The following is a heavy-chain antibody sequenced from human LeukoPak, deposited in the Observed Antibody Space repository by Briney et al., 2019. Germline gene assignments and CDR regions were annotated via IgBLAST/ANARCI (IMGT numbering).Heavy chain of an antibody. V-gene: IGHV3-15*01. J-gene: IGHJ6*02. CDR1: GFTFSNAW. CDR2: IKSKTDGGTT. CDR3: TTAGTGDPDYYYYGMDV. D-gene: IGHD7-27*01. Sequence: GGSLRLSCAASGFTFSNAWMSWVRQAPGKGLEWVGRIKSKTDGGTTDYAAPVKGRFTISRDDPKNTLYLQMNSLKTEDTAVYYCTTAGTGDPDYYYYGMDVWGQGTTVTVSS.